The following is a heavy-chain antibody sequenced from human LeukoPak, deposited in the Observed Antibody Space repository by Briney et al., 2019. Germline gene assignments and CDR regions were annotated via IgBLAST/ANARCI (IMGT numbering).Heavy chain of an antibody. CDR1: GYRFSSYW. CDR2: IYPGDSEA. V-gene: IGHV5-51*01. Sequence: GESLKISCKGSGYRFSSYWIGWVRQMPGKGLEWMGIIYPGDSEARYSPSFQGQVTISADKSISTAYLQWSSLKASDTAMYYCVRALGYCSSGSCYYYDYWGQGTLVTVSS. D-gene: IGHD2-15*01. J-gene: IGHJ4*02. CDR3: VRALGYCSSGSCYYYDY.